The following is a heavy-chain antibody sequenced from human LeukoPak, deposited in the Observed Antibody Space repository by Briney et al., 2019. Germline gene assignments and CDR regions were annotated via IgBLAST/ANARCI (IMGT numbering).Heavy chain of an antibody. CDR2: ISAYNGNT. Sequence: ASVKVSCKASGYTFTSYGISWVRQAPGQGLEWMGWISAYNGNTNYAQKLQGRVTMTTDTSTSTAYMELRSLRSDDTAVYYCARDWPSIVGANPYYYGMDVWGQGTTVTVSS. CDR3: ARDWPSIVGANPYYYGMDV. CDR1: GYTFTSYG. J-gene: IGHJ6*02. V-gene: IGHV1-18*01. D-gene: IGHD1-26*01.